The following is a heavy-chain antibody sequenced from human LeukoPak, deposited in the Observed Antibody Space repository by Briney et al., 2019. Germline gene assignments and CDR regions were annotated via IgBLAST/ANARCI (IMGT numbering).Heavy chain of an antibody. CDR3: AREFQRWLQLLVFDP. Sequence: GGSLRLSCAASGFTFSSYSMNWVRQAPGKGLEWVSSISSSSSYIYYADSVKGRFTISRDNAKNSLYLQMNSLRAEDTAVYYCAREFQRWLQLLVFDPWGQGTLVTVSS. J-gene: IGHJ5*02. D-gene: IGHD5-24*01. CDR2: ISSSSSYI. V-gene: IGHV3-21*01. CDR1: GFTFSSYS.